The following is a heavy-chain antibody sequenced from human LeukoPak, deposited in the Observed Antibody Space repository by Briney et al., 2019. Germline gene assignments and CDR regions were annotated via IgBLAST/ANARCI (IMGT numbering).Heavy chain of an antibody. CDR1: GFTFSSYG. Sequence: PGRSLRLSCAASGFTFSSYGMHWVRQAPGKGLEWVAVIWYDGSNKYYADSVKGRFTISRDNSKNTLYLQMNSLRAEDTAVYYCAKTYSSGWYNDYWGQGTLVTVSS. CDR2: IWYDGSNK. J-gene: IGHJ4*02. V-gene: IGHV3-33*06. CDR3: AKTYSSGWYNDY. D-gene: IGHD6-19*01.